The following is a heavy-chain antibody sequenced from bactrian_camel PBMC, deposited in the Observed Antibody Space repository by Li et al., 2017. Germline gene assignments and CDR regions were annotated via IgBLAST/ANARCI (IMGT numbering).Heavy chain of an antibody. D-gene: IGHD4*01. V-gene: IGHV3S31*01. CDR2: IGPGRDRT. J-gene: IGHJ6*01. CDR1: GDTYSSYC. Sequence: VQLVESGGGLVQPGGSLRLSCAASGDTYSSYCMGWFRQAPGKGREVVAAIGPGRDRTVYTIFMKGRVTISQDRAQPIVYLEMRDLSPADSAVYYCATRPLARAVGGYWGQGTQVTVS. CDR3: ATRPLARAVGGY.